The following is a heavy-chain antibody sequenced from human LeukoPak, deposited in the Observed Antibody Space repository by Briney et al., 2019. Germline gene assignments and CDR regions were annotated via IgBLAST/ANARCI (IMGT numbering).Heavy chain of an antibody. V-gene: IGHV3-23*01. CDR1: GFTLGTYD. CDR2: ISRSGGST. D-gene: IGHD4-17*01. Sequence: PGGSLRLSCAASGFTLGTYDMYWVRQAPGKGLECVSSISRSGGSTYYADSVKGRFTISIDNSKNTLYLQMSSLRADDTAVYYCSKKGQSEDYGKPGWGQGTLVTVSS. J-gene: IGHJ4*02. CDR3: SKKGQSEDYGKPG.